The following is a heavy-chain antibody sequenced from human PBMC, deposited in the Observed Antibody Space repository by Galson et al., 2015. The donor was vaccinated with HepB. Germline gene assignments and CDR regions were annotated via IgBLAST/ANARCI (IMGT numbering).Heavy chain of an antibody. CDR3: ARDRFRSYDFLTGGVTGYYFDY. J-gene: IGHJ4*02. CDR2: ISGSGGST. CDR1: GFTFNSYA. D-gene: IGHD3-9*01. V-gene: IGHV3-23*02. Sequence: LSCAASGFTFNSYAMSWVRQAPGKGLEWVSTISGSGGSTFYGDSVKGRLILSRDNSKKTLYLQMNSLRAGDTAVYYCARDRFRSYDFLTGGVTGYYFDYWGQGTLVTDSS.